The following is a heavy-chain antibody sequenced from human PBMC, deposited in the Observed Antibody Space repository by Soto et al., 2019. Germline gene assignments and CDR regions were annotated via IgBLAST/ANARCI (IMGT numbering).Heavy chain of an antibody. CDR2: FIPILDIA. V-gene: IGHV1-69*02. D-gene: IGHD3-10*02. CDR3: AFALRRRWQKMFRHGIGV. Sequence: VKVSCKTSVDTYSRYTISRVLLDPEQGLEWMGRFIPILDIAGNEQKFQGRVTITADKSTSTAYMELSSLRSEDTAVYYCAFALRRRWQKMFRHGIGVWGEGTVGTGSS. CDR1: VDTYSRYT. J-gene: IGHJ6*04.